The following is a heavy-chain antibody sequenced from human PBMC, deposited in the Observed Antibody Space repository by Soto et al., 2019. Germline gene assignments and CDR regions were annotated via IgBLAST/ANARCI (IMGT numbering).Heavy chain of an antibody. CDR1: GYTFTSYG. J-gene: IGHJ5*02. V-gene: IGHV1-18*01. D-gene: IGHD2-2*01. Sequence: EASVKVSCKASGYTFTSYGISWVRQAPGQGLEWMGWISAYNGNTNYAQKLQGRVTMTTDTSTSTAYMELRSLRSDDTAVYYCARDHGGADFVVVPAVPPWISWFDPWGQGTLVTVSS. CDR3: ARDHGGADFVVVPAVPPWISWFDP. CDR2: ISAYNGNT.